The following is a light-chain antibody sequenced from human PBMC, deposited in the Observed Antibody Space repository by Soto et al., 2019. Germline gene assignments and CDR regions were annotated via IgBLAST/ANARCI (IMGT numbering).Light chain of an antibody. Sequence: QSVLTQPASVSGSPGQSITTSCTGTSSDVGGYNYVSWYQQHPGKAPKFMIYDVSNRPSGVSNRFSGSKSGNTASLTISGLQAEDEADYYCTSYTTSNTRQIVFGTGTKVTVL. CDR1: SSDVGGYNY. V-gene: IGLV2-14*01. CDR2: DVS. CDR3: TSYTTSNTRQIV. J-gene: IGLJ1*01.